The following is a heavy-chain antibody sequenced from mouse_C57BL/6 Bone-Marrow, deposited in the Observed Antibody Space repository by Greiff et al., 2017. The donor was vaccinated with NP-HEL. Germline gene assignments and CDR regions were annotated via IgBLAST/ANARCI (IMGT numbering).Heavy chain of an antibody. CDR2: ISYDGSN. V-gene: IGHV3-6*01. D-gene: IGHD1-1*01. CDR3: ARSSYRFDY. Sequence: EVKLQESGPGLVKPSQSLSLTCSVTGYSITSGYYWNWIRQFPGNKLEWMGYISYDGSNNYNPSLKNRISITRDTSKNQFFLKLNSVTTEDTATYYCARSSYRFDYWGQGTTLTVSS. CDR1: GYSITSGYY. J-gene: IGHJ2*01.